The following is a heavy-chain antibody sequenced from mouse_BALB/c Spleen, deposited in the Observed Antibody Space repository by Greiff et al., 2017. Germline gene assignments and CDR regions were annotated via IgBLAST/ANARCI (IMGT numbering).Heavy chain of an antibody. J-gene: IGHJ2*01. Sequence: EVQLMESGGGLVTPGGSLKLSCAASGFTFSSYTMSWVRQTPEKRLEWVATISSGGSYTYYPDSVKGRFTISRDNAKNTLYLQMSSLKSEDTAMYYCTREGGDDGVDYWGQGTTLTVSA. CDR2: ISSGGSYT. CDR1: GFTFSSYT. V-gene: IGHV5-6-4*01. D-gene: IGHD1-2*01. CDR3: TREGGDDGVDY.